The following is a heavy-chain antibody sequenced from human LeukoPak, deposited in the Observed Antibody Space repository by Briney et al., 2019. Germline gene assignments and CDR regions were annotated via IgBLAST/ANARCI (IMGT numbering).Heavy chain of an antibody. Sequence: SETLSLTCAVYGGSFSGYYWSWIRQPPGKGLEWIWEINHSGSTSYNPSLKSRVTISVDTSKNQFSLKLSSVTAADTAVYYCARRGSMTGPPPLWGQGTLVTVSS. CDR3: ARRGSMTGPPPL. D-gene: IGHD6-6*01. V-gene: IGHV4-34*01. CDR1: GGSFSGYY. J-gene: IGHJ4*02. CDR2: INHSGST.